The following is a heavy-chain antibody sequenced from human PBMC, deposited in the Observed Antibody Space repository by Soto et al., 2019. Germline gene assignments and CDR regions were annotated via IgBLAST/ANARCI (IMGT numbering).Heavy chain of an antibody. CDR3: VLGYYYDSSGYYYYGMDV. V-gene: IGHV1-69*13. CDR1: GGTFSSYS. D-gene: IGHD3-22*01. CDR2: IIPIFGTA. Sequence: ASVNVSCKSSGGTFSSYSISWVRQAPGQGLECMGGIIPIFGTANYAQKFQGRVTITADESTSTAYMELSSLRSEDTAVYYCVLGYYYDSSGYYYYGMDVWGQGTTVTVSS. J-gene: IGHJ6*02.